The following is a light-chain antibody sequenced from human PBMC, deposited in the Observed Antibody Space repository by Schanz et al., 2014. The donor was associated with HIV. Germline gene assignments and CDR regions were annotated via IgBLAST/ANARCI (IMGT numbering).Light chain of an antibody. V-gene: IGKV3D-15*01. J-gene: IGKJ4*01. CDR1: QSVSSY. CDR3: QYFGNSGGT. Sequence: VLPQSPGTLSLSPGERATLSCRTSQSVSSYLAWYQQKSGQAPRLLIYGASTRATGIPARFSGSGSGTEFTLTISSLQSEDFAVYYCQYFGNSGGTFGGGTKVEIK. CDR2: GAS.